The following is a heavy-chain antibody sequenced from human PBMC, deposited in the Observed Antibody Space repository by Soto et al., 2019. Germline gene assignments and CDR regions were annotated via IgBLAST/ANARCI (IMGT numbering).Heavy chain of an antibody. CDR1: GGSISSYY. Sequence: SETLSLTCTVSGGSISSYYLSWIRQPPGKGLEWIGYIYYSGSANYNPSLKSRVTISVDTSKNQFSLKLSSVTAADTAVYYCARGWGLVFDYWGQGTLVTVS. J-gene: IGHJ4*02. CDR2: IYYSGSA. D-gene: IGHD2-21*02. CDR3: ARGWGLVFDY. V-gene: IGHV4-59*01.